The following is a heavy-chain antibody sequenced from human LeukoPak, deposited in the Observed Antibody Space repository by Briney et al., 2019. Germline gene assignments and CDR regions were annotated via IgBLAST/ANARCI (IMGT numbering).Heavy chain of an antibody. Sequence: SETLSLTCAVYGGSFSGYYWSWIRQPPGKGLEWLGEINHSGSTNYNPSLKSRVTISVDTSKNQSSLKLSSVTAADTAVYYCARGGGSSTSCYFCYYYGMDVWGKGTTVTVSS. V-gene: IGHV4-34*01. CDR3: ARGGGSSTSCYFCYYYGMDV. D-gene: IGHD2-2*01. CDR1: GGSFSGYY. J-gene: IGHJ6*04. CDR2: INHSGST.